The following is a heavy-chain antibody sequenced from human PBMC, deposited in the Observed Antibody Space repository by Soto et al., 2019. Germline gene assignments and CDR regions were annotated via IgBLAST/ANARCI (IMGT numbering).Heavy chain of an antibody. CDR1: GFTFRSYW. CDR2: INSDGSST. V-gene: IGHV3-74*01. J-gene: IGHJ6*02. D-gene: IGHD3-10*01. CDR3: AKDLHWFAMDV. Sequence: GGSLRLSCAASGFTFRSYWMQWVRQAPGKGLVWVSWINSDGSSTSYADSVKGRFTISRDNAKNTLYLQMNSLRADDTAIYYCAKDLHWFAMDVWGQGTTVTVSS.